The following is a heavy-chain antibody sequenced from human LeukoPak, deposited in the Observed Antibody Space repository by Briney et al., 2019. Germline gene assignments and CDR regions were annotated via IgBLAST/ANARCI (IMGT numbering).Heavy chain of an antibody. V-gene: IGHV4-39*01. CDR1: GGSISSGSYY. J-gene: IGHJ3*02. D-gene: IGHD6-13*01. CDR2: IYYSGST. CDR3: ARPASIAAVNDAFDI. Sequence: SETLSLTCTVSGGSISSGSYYWSWIRQPPGKGLEWIGSIYYSGSTYYNPSLKSRVTISVDTSKNQFSLKLSSVTAADTAVYYCARPASIAAVNDAFDIWGQGTMVTVSS.